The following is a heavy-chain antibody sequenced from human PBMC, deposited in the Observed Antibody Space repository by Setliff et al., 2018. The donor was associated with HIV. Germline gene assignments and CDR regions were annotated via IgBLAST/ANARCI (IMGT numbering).Heavy chain of an antibody. Sequence: SETLSLTCTVSGGSINRGDYFWSWIRQHTGKGLEWIGHIHTSGSTDYNPSLKSRVTISPDASKNQFSLRVTSLTAADTAVYYCATNRVGNYPLDYWGRGTLVTVSS. J-gene: IGHJ4*02. CDR1: GGSINRGDYF. V-gene: IGHV4-61*09. D-gene: IGHD1-7*01. CDR3: ATNRVGNYPLDY. CDR2: IHTSGST.